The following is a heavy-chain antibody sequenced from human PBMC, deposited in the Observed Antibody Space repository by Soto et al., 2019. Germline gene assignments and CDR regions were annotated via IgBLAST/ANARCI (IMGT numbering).Heavy chain of an antibody. CDR2: IYSSGST. J-gene: IGHJ4*02. CDR3: ARDHPHSYGVYCFDY. D-gene: IGHD5-18*01. CDR1: GGSISNYY. V-gene: IGHV4-59*01. Sequence: SETLSLTCTVSGGSISNYYWNWIRQSPGKGLEWIGYIYSSGSTHYNPSLQNRVTISIDTSKNQVSLKVNSVTAADTAVYYCARDHPHSYGVYCFDYWVQRNPVTVSS.